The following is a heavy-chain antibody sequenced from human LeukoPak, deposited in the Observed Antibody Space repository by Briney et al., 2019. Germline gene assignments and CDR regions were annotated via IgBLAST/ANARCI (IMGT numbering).Heavy chain of an antibody. D-gene: IGHD6-13*01. V-gene: IGHV4-38-2*01. CDR2: IYHSGST. J-gene: IGHJ4*02. CDR3: ARGEQQLAIDY. Sequence: SETLSLTCAVSGYSISSGYYWGWIRQPPGKGLEWIGSIYHSGSTYYNPSLKSRVTISVDTSKNQFSLKLSSVTAVDTAVYYCARGEQQLAIDYWGQGTLVTVSS. CDR1: GYSISSGYY.